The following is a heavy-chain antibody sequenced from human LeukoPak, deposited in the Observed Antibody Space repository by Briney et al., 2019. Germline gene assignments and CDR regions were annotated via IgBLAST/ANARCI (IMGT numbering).Heavy chain of an antibody. CDR1: GFTFSSYA. CDR2: INQDGSEK. Sequence: GGSLRLSCAASGFTFSSYAMSWVRQAPGKGLEWVANINQDGSEKYYVDSVKGRFTISRDNAKNSLYLQMNSLTVEDTAVYYCARERAAAENYMDVWGKGTTVTVSS. CDR3: ARERAAAENYMDV. J-gene: IGHJ6*03. D-gene: IGHD6-13*01. V-gene: IGHV3-7*01.